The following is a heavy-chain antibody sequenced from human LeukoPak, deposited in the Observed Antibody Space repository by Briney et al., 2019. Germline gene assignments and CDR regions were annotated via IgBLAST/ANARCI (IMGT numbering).Heavy chain of an antibody. J-gene: IGHJ6*02. V-gene: IGHV3-7*01. D-gene: IGHD3-22*01. CDR3: ARDYDSSGYGRSYYYGMDV. CDR2: IKQDGSEK. Sequence: GGSLRLSCAASGFTFSSYAMSWVRQAPGEGLEWVANIKQDGSEKYYVDSVKGRFTISRDNAKNSLYLQMNSLRAENTAVYYCARDYDSSGYGRSYYYGMDVWGQGTTVTVSS. CDR1: GFTFSSYA.